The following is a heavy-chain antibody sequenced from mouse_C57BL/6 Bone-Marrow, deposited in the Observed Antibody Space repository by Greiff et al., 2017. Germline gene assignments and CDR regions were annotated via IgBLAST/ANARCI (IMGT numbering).Heavy chain of an antibody. D-gene: IGHD2-1*01. CDR2: ISGGGGNT. CDR1: GFTFSSYT. V-gene: IGHV5-9*01. CDR3: ARRDGVYYGNYVLAMDY. J-gene: IGHJ4*01. Sequence: EVHLVESGGGLVKPGGSLKLSCAASGFTFSSYTMSWVRQTPEKRLEWVATISGGGGNTYYPDSVKGRFTISRDNAKNTLYLQMSSLRSEDTALYYCARRDGVYYGNYVLAMDYWGQGTSVTVSS.